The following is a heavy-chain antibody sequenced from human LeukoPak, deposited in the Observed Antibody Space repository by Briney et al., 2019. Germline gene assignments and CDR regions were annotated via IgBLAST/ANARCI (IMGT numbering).Heavy chain of an antibody. V-gene: IGHV3-48*01. CDR2: ISGSSGII. CDR1: GFTFNTYT. Sequence: GGSLRLSCAASGFTFNTYTMNWVRQAPGKGLEWVSYISGSSGIIDYADSVRGRFTISRDNAKNSLYLQMNSLRAEDTAVYYCARDGCSSTSCPGANYYYYGMDVWGQGTTVTVSS. CDR3: ARDGCSSTSCPGANYYYYGMDV. D-gene: IGHD2-2*01. J-gene: IGHJ6*02.